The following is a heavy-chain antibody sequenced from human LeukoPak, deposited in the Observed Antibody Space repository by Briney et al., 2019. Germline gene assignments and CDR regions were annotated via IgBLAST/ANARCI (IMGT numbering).Heavy chain of an antibody. CDR3: ARVAYGDYYFDY. Sequence: SETLSLTCTVSGGSISSYYWSWIREPPGKGVEWIGYIYYSGSTNYNPSLKSRVTISVDTSTNQFSLNLSSVTAADTAVYYCARVAYGDYYFDYWGQGTLVTVSS. CDR2: IYYSGST. D-gene: IGHD4-17*01. CDR1: GGSISSYY. J-gene: IGHJ4*02. V-gene: IGHV4-59*01.